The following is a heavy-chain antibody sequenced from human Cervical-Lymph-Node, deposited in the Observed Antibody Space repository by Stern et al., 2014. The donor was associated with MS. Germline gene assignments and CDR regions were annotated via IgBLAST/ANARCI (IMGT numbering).Heavy chain of an antibody. CDR2: INPNSGGT. V-gene: IGHV1-2*04. CDR3: AREGFCSGSTCYSTNY. J-gene: IGHJ4*02. D-gene: IGHD2-15*01. CDR1: GYTFIAYY. Sequence: VQLVVSGAEVKKPGASVKVSCKASGYTFIAYYLHWVRQAPGQGLEWMGWINPNSGGTKYAQKFQGWVTMTRDTSISTAYMELSRLRSDDTAVYYCAREGFCSGSTCYSTNYWGQGTPVTVSS.